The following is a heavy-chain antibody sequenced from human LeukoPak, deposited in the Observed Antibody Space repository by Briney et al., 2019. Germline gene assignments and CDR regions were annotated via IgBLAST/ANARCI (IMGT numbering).Heavy chain of an antibody. CDR3: AAYYYGSAYYFDY. CDR1: GASISTSSYF. D-gene: IGHD3-10*01. Sequence: SETLSLTCTVSGASISTSSYFWGWIRQPPGKGLEWIGSIYYSGSTYYNPSLKSRVTISVDTSKNQFSLKLSSATAADTAVYYCAAYYYGSAYYFDYWGHGTLVTVSS. CDR2: IYYSGST. J-gene: IGHJ4*01. V-gene: IGHV4-39*07.